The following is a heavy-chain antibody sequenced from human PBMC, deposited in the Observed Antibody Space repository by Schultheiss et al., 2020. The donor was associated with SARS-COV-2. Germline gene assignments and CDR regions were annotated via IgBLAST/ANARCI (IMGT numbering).Heavy chain of an antibody. J-gene: IGHJ4*02. CDR1: GGSFSGYY. CDR2: IYTSGST. CDR3: ARGHAAMGTDFDY. V-gene: IGHV4-34*01. Sequence: SQTLSLTCAVYGGSFSGYYWGWIRQPPGKGLEWIGRIYTSGSTNYNPSLKSRVTISVDTSKNQFSLKLSSVTAADTAVYYCARGHAAMGTDFDYWGQGTLVTVSS. D-gene: IGHD5-18*01.